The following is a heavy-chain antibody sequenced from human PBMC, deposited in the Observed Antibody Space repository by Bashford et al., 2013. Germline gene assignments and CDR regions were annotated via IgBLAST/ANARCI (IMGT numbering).Heavy chain of an antibody. J-gene: IGHJ4*02. V-gene: IGHV1-18*01. D-gene: IGHD3-22*01. Sequence: ASVKVSCKASGYTFTSYGISWVRQAPGQGLEWMGWISAYNGNTNYAQKLQGRVTMTTDTSTSTAYMELRSLRSDDTAVYYCARVPYYYDSSGYYYLDYVGQGTLVTVSS. CDR2: ISAYNGNT. CDR1: GYTFTSYG. CDR3: ARVPYYYDSSGYYYLDY.